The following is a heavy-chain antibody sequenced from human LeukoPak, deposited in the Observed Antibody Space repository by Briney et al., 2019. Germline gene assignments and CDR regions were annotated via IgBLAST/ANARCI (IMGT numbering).Heavy chain of an antibody. CDR1: GGSISSYY. V-gene: IGHV4-4*07. CDR2: IYSSGST. Sequence: PSETLSLTCTVSGGSISSYYWSWIRQPAGKGLEYIGRIYSSGSTNYNPSLKSRVTMSVDTSKYQFSLKLNSVTAADTAVYYCARGTSGWGATWFDPWGQGTLVTVSS. D-gene: IGHD6-19*01. CDR3: ARGTSGWGATWFDP. J-gene: IGHJ5*02.